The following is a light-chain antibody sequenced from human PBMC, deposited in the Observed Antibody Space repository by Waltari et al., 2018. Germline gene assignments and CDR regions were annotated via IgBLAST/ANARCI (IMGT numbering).Light chain of an antibody. CDR3: YSASDDNLI. Sequence: SYELTQPSSVSVSPGQTAKITCSGDILTEKYARWFQQKPGQAPGMLNYRDSERPSGVPARFPGSGYGPTVTLTISGAHDEDEADYYSYSASDDNLIFGGGTKLTVL. V-gene: IGLV3-27*01. CDR1: ILTEKY. CDR2: RDS. J-gene: IGLJ2*01.